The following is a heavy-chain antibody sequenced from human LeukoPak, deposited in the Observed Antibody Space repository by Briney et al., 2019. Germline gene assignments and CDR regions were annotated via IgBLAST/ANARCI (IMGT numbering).Heavy chain of an antibody. CDR2: MYYSGST. CDR1: GGSISSYY. J-gene: IGHJ3*02. V-gene: IGHV4-59*12. CDR3: ARGLDTNDWSDAFDI. Sequence: SETLSLTCTVSGGSISSYYWSWIRQPPGKGLEWIGYMYYSGSTYSNLSLKSRVTISVDTSKNQFSLKLSPVTAADTAVYYCARGLDTNDWSDAFDIWGQGTMVTVSS. D-gene: IGHD2-21*01.